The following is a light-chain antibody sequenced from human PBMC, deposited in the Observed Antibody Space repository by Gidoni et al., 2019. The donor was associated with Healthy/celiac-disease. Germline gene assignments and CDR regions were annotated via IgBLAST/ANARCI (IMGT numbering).Light chain of an antibody. Sequence: SSFSASTGDRVTTTCRASQGISSYLAWYQQKPGKAPKLLIYAASTLQSGVPSRFSGSGSGTDLTLTISCLQSEDFATYYCQQYYSYPRTFXQXTKLEIK. J-gene: IGKJ2*02. CDR2: AAS. CDR1: QGISSY. V-gene: IGKV1-8*01. CDR3: QQYYSYPRT.